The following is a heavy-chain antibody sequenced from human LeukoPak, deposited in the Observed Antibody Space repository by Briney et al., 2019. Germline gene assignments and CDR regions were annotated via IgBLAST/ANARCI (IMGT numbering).Heavy chain of an antibody. CDR2: INPNSGGT. Sequence: ASVKVSCKASGYTFTGYYMHWVRQAPGQGLEWMGWINPNSGGTNYAQNFQGRVTMTRDTSITTAYMELSRLRSDDTAVYYCARSYFPSGNYYTDYWGQGTLVTVSS. V-gene: IGHV1-2*02. J-gene: IGHJ4*02. D-gene: IGHD3-10*01. CDR3: ARSYFPSGNYYTDY. CDR1: GYTFTGYY.